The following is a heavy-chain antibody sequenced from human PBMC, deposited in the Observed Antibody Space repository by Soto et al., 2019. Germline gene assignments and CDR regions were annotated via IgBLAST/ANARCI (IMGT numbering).Heavy chain of an antibody. CDR3: ARLYCSSSSCYSVGAFDI. CDR2: IWFDGSDK. J-gene: IGHJ3*02. D-gene: IGHD2-2*01. Sequence: GGSLRLSCAASSFTFSSYGIHWVRQAPGKGLEWVALIWFDGSDKYYTDSVKGRFTISRDNSKNTLYLQMNSLRAEDTAVYYCARLYCSSSSCYSVGAFDIRGQGTMVTVSS. CDR1: SFTFSSYG. V-gene: IGHV3-33*01.